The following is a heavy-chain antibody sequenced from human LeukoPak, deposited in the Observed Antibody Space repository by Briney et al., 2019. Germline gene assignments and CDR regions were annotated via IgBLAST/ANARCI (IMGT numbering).Heavy chain of an antibody. CDR3: ARAYSSSWYDF. CDR2: ISSSGSGGST. J-gene: IGHJ5*01. D-gene: IGHD6-13*01. Sequence: PGGSLRLSCAASGFTFSSYAMSWVRQAPGEGLEWGSGISSSGSGGSTYYAASVKGRFTISRDNSKNTLYLQINSVRAEDTAVYYCARAYSSSWYDFWGQGTLVTVSS. V-gene: IGHV3-23*01. CDR1: GFTFSSYA.